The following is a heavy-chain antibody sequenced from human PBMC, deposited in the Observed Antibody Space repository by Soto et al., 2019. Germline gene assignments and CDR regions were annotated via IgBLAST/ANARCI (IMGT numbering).Heavy chain of an antibody. Sequence: ASVKVSCKASGYTFTSYGIHWVRQAPGQRLEWMGWINAANGDTKYSPKFQGRITINRDTSESTAYMELSSLRSEDTAVYYCVRSHVSATGIDWFDPWGQGTLVTVSS. J-gene: IGHJ5*02. CDR3: VRSHVSATGIDWFDP. V-gene: IGHV1-3*01. CDR2: INAANGDT. D-gene: IGHD6-13*01. CDR1: GYTFTSYG.